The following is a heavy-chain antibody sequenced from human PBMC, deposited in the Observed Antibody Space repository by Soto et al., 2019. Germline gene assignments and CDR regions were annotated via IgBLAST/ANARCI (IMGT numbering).Heavy chain of an antibody. V-gene: IGHV1-2*04. D-gene: IGHD2-2*01. CDR3: ARGYCSSPSCHPRYNWFVP. CDR2: INPNSGGT. J-gene: IGHJ5*02. Sequence: ASVKFSCKASAYTFTGYYSHCVRQAPGQGLEWMGWINPNSGGTNYAQKFQGWVTMTRDTSISTAYMELSRLRSDDTAVYYCARGYCSSPSCHPRYNWFVPWGQGTMVTVSS. CDR1: AYTFTGYY.